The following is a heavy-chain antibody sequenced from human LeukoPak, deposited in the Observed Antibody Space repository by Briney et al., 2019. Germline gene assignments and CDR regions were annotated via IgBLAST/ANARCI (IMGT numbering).Heavy chain of an antibody. J-gene: IGHJ4*02. CDR1: GRSISSYY. CDR2: IYYSGST. D-gene: IGHD5-18*01. V-gene: IGHV4-59*08. CDR3: ARLRGYSYGWEYYFDY. Sequence: SETLSLTCTVSGRSISSYYWSWIRQPPGKGLEWIGYIYYSGSTNYNPSLKSRVTISVDTSKNQFSLKLSSVTAADTAVYYCARLRGYSYGWEYYFDYWGQGTLVTVSS.